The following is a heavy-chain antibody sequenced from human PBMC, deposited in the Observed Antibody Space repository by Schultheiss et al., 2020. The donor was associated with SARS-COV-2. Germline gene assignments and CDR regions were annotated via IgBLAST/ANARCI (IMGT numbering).Heavy chain of an antibody. D-gene: IGHD3-3*01. CDR3: AKEGATIFGVVINNWFDP. Sequence: GGSLRLSCAASGFTVSSNYMSWVRQAPGKGLEWVSVIYSGGSTYYADSVKGRFTISRHNSKNTLYLQMNSLRAEDTAVYYCAKEGATIFGVVINNWFDPWGQGTLVTVSS. V-gene: IGHV3-53*01. CDR2: IYSGGST. J-gene: IGHJ5*02. CDR1: GFTVSSNY.